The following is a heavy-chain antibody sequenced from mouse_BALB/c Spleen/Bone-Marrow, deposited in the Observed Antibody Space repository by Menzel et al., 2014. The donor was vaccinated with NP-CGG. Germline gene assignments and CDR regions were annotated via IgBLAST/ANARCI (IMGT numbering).Heavy chain of an antibody. CDR1: GYTFTSYW. CDR3: TRREGNYAFAY. CDR2: IYPSDSYT. V-gene: IGHV1-69*02. Sequence: QVQPQQPGAELVRPGASVKLSCKASGYTFTSYWINWVKQRPGQGLEWIGNIYPSDSYTNYNQKFKDKATLTVDKSSSTAYMQLSSPTSEDSAVYYCTRREGNYAFAYWGQGTLVTVSA. J-gene: IGHJ3*01. D-gene: IGHD2-1*01.